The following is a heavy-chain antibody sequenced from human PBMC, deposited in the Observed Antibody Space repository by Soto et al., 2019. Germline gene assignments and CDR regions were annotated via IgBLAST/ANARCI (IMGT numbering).Heavy chain of an antibody. CDR3: ARDLKYCANYFEY. J-gene: IGHJ4*02. Sequence: ASVKVSCKASGYTFTSSGIIWVRQAPGQGLEWLGWISAYNGNTNYAQKLQGRVTMTTDTSTNTAYMELRSLRSDDTAVYYCARDLKYCANYFEYWGQGTLVTVCS. CDR2: ISAYNGNT. D-gene: IGHD2-8*02. CDR1: GYTFTSSG. V-gene: IGHV1-18*01.